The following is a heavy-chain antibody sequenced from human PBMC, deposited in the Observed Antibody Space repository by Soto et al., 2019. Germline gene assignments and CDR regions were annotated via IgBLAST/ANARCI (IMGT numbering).Heavy chain of an antibody. CDR1: GYSITSYW. D-gene: IGHD2-15*01. Sequence: GVPLKIYRQGAGYSITSYWIDWVSQMPGKGLEWMGIIYPGDSDTRYSPSFQGQVTISADKSISTAYLQWSSLKASDTAMYYCARLGGIGDWFDPWGQGTLVTVSS. CDR3: ARLGGIGDWFDP. V-gene: IGHV5-51*01. J-gene: IGHJ5*02. CDR2: IYPGDSDT.